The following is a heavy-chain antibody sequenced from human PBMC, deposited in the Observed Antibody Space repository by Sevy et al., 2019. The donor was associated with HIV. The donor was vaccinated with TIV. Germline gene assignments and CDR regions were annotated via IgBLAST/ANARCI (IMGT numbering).Heavy chain of an antibody. CDR3: AREGCSRPHDY. Sequence: GALRLSCAATGFAFYEYSMSWIRQAPGKGLEWVATLSFGCGKINYADSVKGRFTISRDNSKNSFYLQMDNLRVEDTALYYCAREGCSRPHDYWGQGTRVTVSS. CDR1: GFAFYEYS. D-gene: IGHD2-8*01. J-gene: IGHJ4*02. CDR2: LSFGCGKI. V-gene: IGHV3-23*01.